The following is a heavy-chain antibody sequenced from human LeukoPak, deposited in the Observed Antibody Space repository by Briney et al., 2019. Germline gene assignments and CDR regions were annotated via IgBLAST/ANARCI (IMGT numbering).Heavy chain of an antibody. V-gene: IGHV1-2*02. CDR1: GYTFTGYY. J-gene: IGHJ4*02. CDR3: ARRTNYGSGSHDFDY. D-gene: IGHD3-10*01. CDR2: INPNSGGT. Sequence: GASVKVSCKASGYTFTGYYMHWVRQAPGQGLEWMGWINPNSGGTNYAQKFQGRVTMTRDMSISTAYMELSRLRSDDTAVYYCARRTNYGSGSHDFDYWGQGTLVTVSS.